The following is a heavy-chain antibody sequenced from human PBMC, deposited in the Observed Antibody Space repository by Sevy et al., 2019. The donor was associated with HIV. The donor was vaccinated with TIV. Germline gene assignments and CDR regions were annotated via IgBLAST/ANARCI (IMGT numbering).Heavy chain of an antibody. CDR1: GGSISSSSYY. J-gene: IGHJ4*02. CDR2: IYYSGST. CDR3: ARHPYYDSGVVPYYFDY. D-gene: IGHD3-22*01. Sequence: SETLSLTCTVSGGSISSSSYYWGWIRQPPGKGLEWIGSIYYSGSTYYNPSLKSRVTISVDTSKNQFSLKLSSVTAAATAVYYCARHPYYDSGVVPYYFDYWGQGTLVTVSS. V-gene: IGHV4-39*01.